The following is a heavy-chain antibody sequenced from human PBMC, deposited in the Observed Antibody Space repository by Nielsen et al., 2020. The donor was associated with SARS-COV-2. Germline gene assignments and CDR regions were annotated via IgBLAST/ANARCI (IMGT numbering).Heavy chain of an antibody. V-gene: IGHV4-34*01. CDR2: INHSGST. D-gene: IGHD6-6*01. Sequence: WIRQPPGKGLEWIGEINHSGSTNYNPSLKSRVTISVDTSKNQFSLKLSSVTAADTAVYYCARLRSIAVRPITYYYYGMDVWGQGTTVTVSS. J-gene: IGHJ6*02. CDR3: ARLRSIAVRPITYYYYGMDV.